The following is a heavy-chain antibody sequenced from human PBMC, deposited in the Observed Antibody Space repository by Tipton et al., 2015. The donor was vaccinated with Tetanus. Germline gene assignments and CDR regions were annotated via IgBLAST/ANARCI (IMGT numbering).Heavy chain of an antibody. CDR2: INPNSGVT. CDR3: ATGPGSYSTY. V-gene: IGHV1-2*06. J-gene: IGHJ4*02. Sequence: QLVQSGAEVKKPGASVKVSCKASGDTFTGYYLHWVRQAPGQGLEWIGRINPNSGVTNYAQNFQGRVTMTRDTSITTAYMELSRLTSDDTAMYYCATGPGSYSTYWGQGALVTVSS. D-gene: IGHD3-10*01. CDR1: GDTFTGYY.